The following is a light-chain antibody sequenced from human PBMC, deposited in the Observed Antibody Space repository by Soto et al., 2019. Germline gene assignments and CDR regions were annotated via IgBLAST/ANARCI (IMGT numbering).Light chain of an antibody. V-gene: IGLV2-14*01. J-gene: IGLJ2*01. CDR1: SSDVGGYNS. CDR3: SSYTSSSTLV. CDR2: DVS. Sequence: QSALTQPASVSGSPGQSITISCTGTSSDVGGYNSVSWYQQHPGEAPKLMLYDVSNRPSGASNRFSGSKSGNTASLTISGLQAEDEADYYCSSYTSSSTLVFGGGTKLTVL.